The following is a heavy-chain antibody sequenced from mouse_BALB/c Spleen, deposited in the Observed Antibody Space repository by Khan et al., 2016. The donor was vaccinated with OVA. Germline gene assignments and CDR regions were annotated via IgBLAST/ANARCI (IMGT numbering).Heavy chain of an antibody. CDR2: IWGDGSK. D-gene: IGHD2-10*01. J-gene: IGHJ4*01. Sequence: QVQLKESGPGLVAPSQSLSITCTVSGFSLTGYGVNWVRQPPGKGLEWLGMIWGDGSKAYNSALKSRLSISKDNSKSQVFLIMNSLQTDDTARYYCARAYYGNYRGAMDYWGQGTSVTVSS. CDR1: GFSLTGYG. CDR3: ARAYYGNYRGAMDY. V-gene: IGHV2-6-7*01.